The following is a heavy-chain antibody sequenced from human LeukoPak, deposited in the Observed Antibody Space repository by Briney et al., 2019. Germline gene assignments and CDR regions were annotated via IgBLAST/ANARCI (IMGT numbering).Heavy chain of an antibody. CDR3: ARDTCGCGSGWHLYWYFDL. D-gene: IGHD6-19*01. V-gene: IGHV3-64*01. CDR2: ISSNGGSI. J-gene: IGHJ2*01. Sequence: PGGSLRLSCAASGFTFSDSAMHWVRQAPGKELEYVSAISSNGGSIHYANSVKGRFTISRDNSKNTLYLQMDSLRAGDMAVYYCARDTCGCGSGWHLYWYFDLWGRGTLVTVSS. CDR1: GFTFSDSA.